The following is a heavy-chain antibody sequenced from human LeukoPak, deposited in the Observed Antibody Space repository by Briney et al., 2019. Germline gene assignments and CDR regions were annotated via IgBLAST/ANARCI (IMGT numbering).Heavy chain of an antibody. D-gene: IGHD5-24*01. CDR2: ISPNGVIT. CDR1: GFTFRSHG. J-gene: IGHJ4*02. V-gene: IGHV3-23*01. CDR3: AKDDAWLQYGN. Sequence: GGSLRLSCVASGFTFRSHGMNWVRQAPGKGLEWVSGISPNGVITYYAGSVKGRFTISGDNSKGTVYLQMNSLRPEDTAVYYCAKDDAWLQYGNWGRGTLVTVSS.